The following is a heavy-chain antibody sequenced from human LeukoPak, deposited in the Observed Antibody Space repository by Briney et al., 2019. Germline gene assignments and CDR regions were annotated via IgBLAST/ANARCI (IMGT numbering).Heavy chain of an antibody. Sequence: SETLSLTCTVSGDSITNNACYWGWIRQTPGGELGWIGSIFHRGNTFYDPSLKSRVTISVDTSKNQFSLKVDSVTAADTAVYYCARDRASWPPGEPNWFDPWGQGTLVTVSS. V-gene: IGHV4-39*02. CDR1: GDSITNNACY. CDR2: IFHRGNT. J-gene: IGHJ5*02. D-gene: IGHD7-27*01. CDR3: ARDRASWPPGEPNWFDP.